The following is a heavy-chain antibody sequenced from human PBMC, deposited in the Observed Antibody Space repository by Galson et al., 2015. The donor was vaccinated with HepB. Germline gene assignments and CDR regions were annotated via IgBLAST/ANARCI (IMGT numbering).Heavy chain of an antibody. CDR2: IHPSDATT. CDR1: GYTFTNYY. CDR3: ALGYCNGGTCYPGY. V-gene: IGHV1-46*01. D-gene: IGHD2-15*01. J-gene: IGHJ4*02. Sequence: SVKVSCKASGYTFTNYYMHWVRQAPGQGLEWMGIIHPSDATTTYAQKFQGRVTMTRDTSTSTVYMGLSSLRSEDTAVYYCALGYCNGGTCYPGYWGQGTLVTVSS.